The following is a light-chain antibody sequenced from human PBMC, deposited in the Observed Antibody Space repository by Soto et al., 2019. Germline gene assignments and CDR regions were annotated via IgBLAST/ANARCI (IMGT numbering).Light chain of an antibody. V-gene: IGLV2-8*01. Sequence: SVLTHPPSASGSPGQSVTISCTGTSSDVGAYDYVSWYQQHPGKAPKLMIYEINKRPSGVPDRFSGSKSGNTASLTVSGLQAEDEADYYCSSFAGSNNFPYVFGTGTKVTVL. CDR1: SSDVGAYDY. CDR3: SSFAGSNNFPYV. J-gene: IGLJ1*01. CDR2: EIN.